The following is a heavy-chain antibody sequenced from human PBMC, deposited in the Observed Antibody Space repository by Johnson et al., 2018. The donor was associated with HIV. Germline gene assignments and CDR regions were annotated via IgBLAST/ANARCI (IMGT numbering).Heavy chain of an antibody. V-gene: IGHV3-20*04. CDR2: ISWDGGST. CDR1: GFTFDDYG. D-gene: IGHD3-16*01. CDR3: TRWGSTVALDI. Sequence: VQLVESGGGVVRPGGSLRVSCAASGFTFDDYGMSWVRQAPGKGLEWVSLISWDGGSTYYADSVKGRFTISRDNSKNTLYLQMNSLKTEDTAVYYCTRWGSTVALDIWGQGTMVIVSS. J-gene: IGHJ3*02.